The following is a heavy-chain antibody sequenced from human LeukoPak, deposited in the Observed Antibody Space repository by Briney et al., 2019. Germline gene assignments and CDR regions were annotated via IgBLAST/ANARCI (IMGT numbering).Heavy chain of an antibody. V-gene: IGHV4-4*09. CDR3: ARGVLHDSSGYPLDY. J-gene: IGHJ4*02. CDR1: GGSIRYYF. Sequence: PSETLSLTCTVSGGSIRYYFWSWIRQPPGKGLEWIGCIYTSGRTNYNPSLKSRVTISVDTSKNQFSLNLSSVTAADTAVYYCARGVLHDSSGYPLDYWGRGTLVTVSS. D-gene: IGHD3-22*01. CDR2: IYTSGRT.